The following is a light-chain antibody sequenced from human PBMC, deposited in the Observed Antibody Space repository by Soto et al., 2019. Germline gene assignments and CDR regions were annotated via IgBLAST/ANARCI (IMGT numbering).Light chain of an antibody. Sequence: EIVLTQSPGTLSLSPGERATLSCRASQSISSNYFAWYQQKPGQAPRLLIYGASNRATGIPDRFSGSGSGTDFTLTISRLEPEDSAVYYCQQYSWAFGQGTKVDIK. CDR3: QQYSWA. CDR1: QSISSNY. J-gene: IGKJ1*01. CDR2: GAS. V-gene: IGKV3-20*01.